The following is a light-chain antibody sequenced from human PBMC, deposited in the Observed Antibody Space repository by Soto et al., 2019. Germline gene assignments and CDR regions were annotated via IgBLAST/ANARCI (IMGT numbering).Light chain of an antibody. V-gene: IGKV3-11*01. Sequence: EIVLTQSPATLSLSPGERATLSCRASQSVTKYLAWYQQKPGQAPRLLIYDTSNRATGLPARFSGSGSGTDFTLTISSLASEDSGIYYCQQRYNWLTFGGGTKVDI. CDR3: QQRYNWLT. J-gene: IGKJ4*01. CDR2: DTS. CDR1: QSVTKY.